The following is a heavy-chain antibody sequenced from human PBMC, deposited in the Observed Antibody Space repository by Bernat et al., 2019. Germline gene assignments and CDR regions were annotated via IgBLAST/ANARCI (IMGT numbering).Heavy chain of an antibody. V-gene: IGHV1-69*02. CDR1: GGTFSSYT. CDR3: ASSVYDSSGYYDY. D-gene: IGHD3-22*01. CDR2: IIPILGIA. J-gene: IGHJ4*02. Sequence: QVQLVQSGAEVKKPGSSVKVSCKASGGTFSSYTISWVRQAPGQGLEWMGRIIPILGIANYAQKFQGRVTITADKSTSTAYMELSRLRSEDTAVYYCASSVYDSSGYYDYWGQGTLVTVSS.